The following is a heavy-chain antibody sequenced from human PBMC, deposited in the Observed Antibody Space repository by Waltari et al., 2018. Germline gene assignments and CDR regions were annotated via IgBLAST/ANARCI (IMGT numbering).Heavy chain of an antibody. Sequence: QVQLQESGPGLVKPSETLSLTCTVSGGSISSDYWSWLRQSPEKGLEWIGHIYYSGTTNSNPSLKSRVTILIDTSKNQFSLRLSSVTAADTAVYYCARNPPCASSSCSFFGMDVWGQGTSVTVSS. CDR3: ARNPPCASSSCSFFGMDV. V-gene: IGHV4-59*01. CDR2: IYYSGTT. D-gene: IGHD6-19*01. CDR1: GGSISSDY. J-gene: IGHJ6*02.